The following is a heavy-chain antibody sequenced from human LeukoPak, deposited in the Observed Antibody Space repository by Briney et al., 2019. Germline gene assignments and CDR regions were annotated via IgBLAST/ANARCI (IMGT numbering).Heavy chain of an antibody. CDR2: ISGSGGST. CDR1: GFPFSSYA. Sequence: GGSLRLSCAASGFPFSSYAMNWVRQVPGKGLEWVSSISGSGGSTDYADSVKGRFTISRDNSKNTLHLQMNSLRAEDTAVYYCAKDIDIVVVPAARGSYFDYWGQGTLVTVSS. V-gene: IGHV3-23*01. D-gene: IGHD2-2*01. CDR3: AKDIDIVVVPAARGSYFDY. J-gene: IGHJ4*02.